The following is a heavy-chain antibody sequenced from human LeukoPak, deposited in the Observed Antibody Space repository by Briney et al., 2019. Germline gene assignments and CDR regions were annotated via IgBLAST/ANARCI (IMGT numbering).Heavy chain of an antibody. D-gene: IGHD2-2*01. CDR2: INYDGSST. CDR1: GFTFSNYW. Sequence: GGSLTLSCGASGFTFSNYWMHWVRQAPGKGLVWVSRINYDGSSTSYADSVKGRFTISRDSAKNTLYLQMSSLRADDTAVYYCARDSGTSTHRWFDPWGHGTLVTVSS. CDR3: ARDSGTSTHRWFDP. V-gene: IGHV3-74*01. J-gene: IGHJ5*02.